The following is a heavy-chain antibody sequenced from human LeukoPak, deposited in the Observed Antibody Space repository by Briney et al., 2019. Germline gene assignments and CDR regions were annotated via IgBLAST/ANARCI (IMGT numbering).Heavy chain of an antibody. J-gene: IGHJ6*02. CDR3: AKDFRLYGMDV. CDR1: GFTFDDYA. D-gene: IGHD2/OR15-2a*01. CDR2: ISWNSGSI. Sequence: GGPLRLSCAASGFTFDDYAMHWVRHAPGKGLEWVSGISWNSGSIGYADSVKGRFTISRDNAKNSLYLQMNSLRAEDTALYYCAKDFRLYGMDVWGQGTTVTVSS. V-gene: IGHV3-9*01.